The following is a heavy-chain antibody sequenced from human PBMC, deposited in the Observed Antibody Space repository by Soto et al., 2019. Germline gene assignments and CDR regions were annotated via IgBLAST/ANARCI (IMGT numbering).Heavy chain of an antibody. CDR1: GFSLRASGFG. D-gene: IGHD2-21*01. J-gene: IGHJ3*02. V-gene: IGHV2-5*02. CDR2: IYWDDQK. Sequence: QITLKESGPTLVKPTQTLTLACIFSGFSLRASGFGVAWIRQPPGKAPEWLAVIYWDDQKRYRPSLESRRSGTKDTSGNQVVLTMTNLDPLDTGTYFWAYTTRLQLRADGDRRDAFDIWGQGTAVTVSS. CDR3: AYTTRLQLRADGDRRDAFDI.